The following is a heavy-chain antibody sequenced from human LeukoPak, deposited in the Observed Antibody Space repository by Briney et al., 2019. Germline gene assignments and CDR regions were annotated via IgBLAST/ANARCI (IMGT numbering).Heavy chain of an antibody. CDR1: GGSISSYY. Sequence: SETLSLTCTVSGGSISSYYWSWIRQPPGKGVEWIGYIYYSGSTNYNPSLKSRVTISVDTSKNQFSLKLSSVTAADTAVYYCARGQSITMVRGVNYFDYWGQGTLVTVSS. V-gene: IGHV4-59*12. CDR3: ARGQSITMVRGVNYFDY. J-gene: IGHJ4*02. CDR2: IYYSGST. D-gene: IGHD3-10*01.